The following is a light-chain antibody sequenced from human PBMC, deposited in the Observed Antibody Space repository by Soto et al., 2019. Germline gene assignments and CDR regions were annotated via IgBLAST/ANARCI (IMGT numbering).Light chain of an antibody. CDR1: KSVSSSY. Sequence: EIVLTQSPGTLSLSPGERATLSCRASKSVSSSYLAWYQQKPGQAPRLLIYGASSRATGIPDRFSGSGSGTDFTLTISRLEPEDFAVYYCQQYGISPPITFGQGTRLEIK. CDR3: QQYGISPPIT. J-gene: IGKJ5*01. V-gene: IGKV3-20*01. CDR2: GAS.